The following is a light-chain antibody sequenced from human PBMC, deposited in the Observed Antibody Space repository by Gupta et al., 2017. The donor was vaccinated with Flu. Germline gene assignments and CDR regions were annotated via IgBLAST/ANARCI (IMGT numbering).Light chain of an antibody. CDR2: DAS. V-gene: IGKV1-12*02. CDR1: EGISTW. Sequence: IQLTQSPSVVSASVGDRVTITCRASEGISTWLAWYQQRPGKAPKLLIYDASTWETGVPSRLRGRGEGTDFTLTIKSLQHEDFATDDGQQANKFHFTFGQGTKVNFK. J-gene: IGKJ2*01. CDR3: QQANKFHFT.